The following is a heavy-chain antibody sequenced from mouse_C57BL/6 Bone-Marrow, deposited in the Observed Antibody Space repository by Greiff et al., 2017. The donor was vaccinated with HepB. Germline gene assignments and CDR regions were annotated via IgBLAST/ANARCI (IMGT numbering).Heavy chain of an antibody. CDR2: IRNKANGYTT. D-gene: IGHD1-1*01. Sequence: DVMLVESGGGLVQPGGSLSLSCAASGFTFTDYYMSWVRQPPGKALEWLGFIRNKANGYTTEYSASVKGRFTISRDNSQSILYLQMNALRAEDSATYYCARYGSSYGYFDVWGTGTTVTVSS. V-gene: IGHV7-3*01. CDR3: ARYGSSYGYFDV. CDR1: GFTFTDYY. J-gene: IGHJ1*03.